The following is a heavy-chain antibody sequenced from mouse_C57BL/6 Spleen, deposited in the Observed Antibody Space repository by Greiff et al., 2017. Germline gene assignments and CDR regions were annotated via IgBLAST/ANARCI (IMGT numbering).Heavy chain of an antibody. V-gene: IGHV1-15*01. CDR3: TRGGYSVGYYYAMDY. D-gene: IGHD2-3*01. Sequence: VQGVESGAELVRPGASVTLSCKASGYTFTDYEMHWVKQTPVHGLEWIGAIDPETGGTAYNQKFKGKAILTADKSSSTAYMELRSLTSEDSAVYYCTRGGYSVGYYYAMDYWGQGTSVTVSS. J-gene: IGHJ4*01. CDR2: IDPETGGT. CDR1: GYTFTDYE.